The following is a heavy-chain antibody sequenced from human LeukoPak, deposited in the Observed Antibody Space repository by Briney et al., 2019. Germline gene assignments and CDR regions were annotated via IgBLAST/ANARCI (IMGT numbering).Heavy chain of an antibody. Sequence: GGSLKISCQGSGYSFTSYWIGWVRQLPGKGLEWMGIIYPGDSDSRYSPSFQGQVTISADKSISTAYLQWSSLKASDTAMYYCARLVCISTTCYYFQYWGQGTLVTVSS. CDR1: GYSFTSYW. CDR2: IYPGDSDS. CDR3: ARLVCISTTCYYFQY. D-gene: IGHD2-2*01. V-gene: IGHV5-51*01. J-gene: IGHJ1*01.